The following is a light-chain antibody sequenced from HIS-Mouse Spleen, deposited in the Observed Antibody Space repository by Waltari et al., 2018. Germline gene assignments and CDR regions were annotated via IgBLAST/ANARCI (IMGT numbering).Light chain of an antibody. CDR3: CSYAGSSTWV. V-gene: IGLV2-23*01. J-gene: IGLJ3*02. CDR2: EGS. CDR1: SSDVGSYNL. Sequence: QSALTQPASVSGSPGQSITISCTGTSSDVGSYNLFSWYQQHPGKAPKLMIYEGSKRPLGVSNRFSGSNAGNTASLTISGLQAEDEADYYCCSYAGSSTWVFGGGTKLTVL.